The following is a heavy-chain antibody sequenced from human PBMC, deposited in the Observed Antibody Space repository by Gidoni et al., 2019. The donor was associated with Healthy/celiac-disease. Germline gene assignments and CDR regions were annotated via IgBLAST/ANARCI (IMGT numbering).Heavy chain of an antibody. D-gene: IGHD6-19*01. CDR1: GFPLSSYG. J-gene: IGHJ4*02. CDR3: AREKEPPIAVIDY. CDR2: ICYDGSNK. Sequence: QVQLVESGGGVVQPGRSLRLSCAASGFPLSSYGMHWVRQAPGKGLEWVAVICYDGSNKYYAEPVKGRFTISRDNSKNTLYLQMNSLRAEDTAVYYCAREKEPPIAVIDYWGQGTLVTVSS. V-gene: IGHV3-33*01.